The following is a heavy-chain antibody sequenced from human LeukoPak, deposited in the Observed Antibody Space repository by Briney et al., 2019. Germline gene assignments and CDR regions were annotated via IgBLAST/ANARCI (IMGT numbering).Heavy chain of an antibody. CDR1: GFTFSSYG. D-gene: IGHD1-1*01. J-gene: IGHJ3*01. V-gene: IGHV3-23*01. CDR2: ISGSGGST. CDR3: ARGPGGAFDF. Sequence: GGTLRLSCAASGFTFSSYGMSWVRQAPGKGLERVSAISGSGGSTYYADSVKGRFTISRDNSKNTLYLQINTLRAEDTAVYYCARGPGGAFDFWGHGAMVTVSS.